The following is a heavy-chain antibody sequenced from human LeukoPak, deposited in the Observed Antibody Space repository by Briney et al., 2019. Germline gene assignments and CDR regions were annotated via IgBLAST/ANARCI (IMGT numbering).Heavy chain of an antibody. J-gene: IGHJ4*02. CDR2: IVVGSGNT. D-gene: IGHD3-10*01. CDR3: AGSMVRGVITGLDY. Sequence: GASVKVSCKASGFTFTSSAVQWVRQARGQRLEWIGWIVVGSGNTNYAQKFQERVTITRDMSTSTAYMELSSLRSEDTAVYYCAGSMVRGVITGLDYWGQGTLVTVSS. CDR1: GFTFTSSA. V-gene: IGHV1-58*01.